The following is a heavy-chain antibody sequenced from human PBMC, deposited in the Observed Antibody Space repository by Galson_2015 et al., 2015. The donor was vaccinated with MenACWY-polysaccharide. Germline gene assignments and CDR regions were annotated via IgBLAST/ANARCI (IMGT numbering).Heavy chain of an antibody. D-gene: IGHD2-21*01. CDR2: MNPNSGNT. CDR1: GYKFTSYD. CDR3: ARIIARKYTFADS. J-gene: IGHJ4*02. V-gene: IGHV1-8*01. Sequence: SVKVSCKASGYKFTSYDINWVRQATGQGLEWMGWMNPNSGNTGYAQKFQGRVTMTSNSAITTAYMELRSLRSEGTAVYYCARIIARKYTFADSWGQGTLVTVSS.